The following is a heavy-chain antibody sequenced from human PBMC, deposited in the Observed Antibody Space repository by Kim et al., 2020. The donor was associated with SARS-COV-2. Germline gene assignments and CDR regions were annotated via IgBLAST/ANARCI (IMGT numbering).Heavy chain of an antibody. CDR1: GFTFSSYG. V-gene: IGHV3-33*01. J-gene: IGHJ4*02. Sequence: GGSLRPSCAASGFTFSSYGMHWVRQAPGKGLEWVAVIWYDGSNKYYADSVKGRFTISRDNSKNTLYLQMNSLRAEDTAVYYCASDPPSALSAADSFDYWGQGTLVTVSS. CDR3: ASDPPSALSAADSFDY. D-gene: IGHD6-13*01. CDR2: IWYDGSNK.